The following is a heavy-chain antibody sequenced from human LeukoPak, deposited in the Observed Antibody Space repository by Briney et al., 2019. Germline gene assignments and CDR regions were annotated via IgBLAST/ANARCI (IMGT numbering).Heavy chain of an antibody. J-gene: IGHJ5*02. CDR1: GFTFSSYA. V-gene: IGHV3-23*01. Sequence: GGSLRLSCAASGFTFSSYAMSWVRQAPGKGLGWVSAISGSGGSTYYADSVKGRFTISRDNSKNTLYLQMNSLRAEDTAVYYCAKVDDSSGYYQNWFDPWGQGTLVTVSS. CDR3: AKVDDSSGYYQNWFDP. CDR2: ISGSGGST. D-gene: IGHD3-22*01.